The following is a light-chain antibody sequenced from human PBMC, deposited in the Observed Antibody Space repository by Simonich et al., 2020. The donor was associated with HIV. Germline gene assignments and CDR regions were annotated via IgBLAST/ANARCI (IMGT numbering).Light chain of an antibody. V-gene: IGKV3-15*01. Sequence: EIVMTQSPATLSVSPGERATLYCRASQSVSSNLAWYKQKPGQAPRLLIYGASTRATGIPARFRGSGSGTEFTLTISSMQSEDFAVYYCQQYYTTPRTFGQGTKVEIK. J-gene: IGKJ1*01. CDR2: GAS. CDR3: QQYYTTPRT. CDR1: QSVSSN.